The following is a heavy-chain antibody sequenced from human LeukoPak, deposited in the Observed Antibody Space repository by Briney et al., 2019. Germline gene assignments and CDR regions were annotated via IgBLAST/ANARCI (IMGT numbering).Heavy chain of an antibody. CDR3: AVQTYYYDSSGYDY. CDR1: GGSISSGGYY. J-gene: IGHJ4*02. CDR2: IYYSGST. Sequence: SETLSLTCTVSGGSISSGGYYWSWIRQHPGKGPEWIGYIYYSGSTYYNPSLKSRVTISVDTSKNQFSLKLSSVTAADTAVYYCAVQTYYYDSSGYDYWGQGTLVTVSS. D-gene: IGHD3-22*01. V-gene: IGHV4-31*03.